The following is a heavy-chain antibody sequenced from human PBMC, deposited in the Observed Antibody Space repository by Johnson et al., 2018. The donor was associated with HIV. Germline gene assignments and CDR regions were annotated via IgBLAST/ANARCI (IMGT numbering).Heavy chain of an antibody. CDR1: GFTFDDFG. D-gene: IGHD6-6*01. CDR2: INWHGGST. V-gene: IGHV3-20*04. CDR3: ARDRGAARDAFDI. Sequence: VQLVESGGGLVQPGGFLRLSCAASGFTFDDFGMSWVRQAPGKGLEWVSGINWHGGSTGYADSVNGRFTISRDNAKNSLYLQMNSLRAEDTAVYYCARDRGAARDAFDIWGQGTMVTVS. J-gene: IGHJ3*02.